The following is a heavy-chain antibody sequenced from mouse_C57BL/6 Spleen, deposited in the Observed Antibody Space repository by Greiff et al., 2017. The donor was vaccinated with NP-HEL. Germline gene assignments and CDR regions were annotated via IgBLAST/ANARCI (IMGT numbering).Heavy chain of an antibody. V-gene: IGHV1-80*01. CDR1: GYAFSSYW. CDR3: ARCGDGSSYQGYAMDY. J-gene: IGHJ4*01. CDR2: IYPGDGDT. Sequence: QVQLQQSGAELVKPGASVKISCKASGYAFSSYWMNWVKQRPGKGLEWIGQIYPGDGDTNYNGKFKGKATLTADKSSSTAYMQLSSLTSEDSAVYFCARCGDGSSYQGYAMDYWGQGTSVTVSS. D-gene: IGHD1-1*01.